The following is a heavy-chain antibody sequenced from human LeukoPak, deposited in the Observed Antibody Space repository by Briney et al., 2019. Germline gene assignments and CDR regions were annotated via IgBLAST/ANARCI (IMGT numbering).Heavy chain of an antibody. D-gene: IGHD5-12*01. CDR3: AREGRVDIVATISAYGDYVYFDY. V-gene: IGHV1-69*13. CDR2: IIPIFGTA. CDR1: GGTFSSYA. J-gene: IGHJ4*02. Sequence: ASVKVSCKASGGTFSSYAISWVRQAPGQGLEWMGGIIPIFGTANYAQKFQGRVTITADESTSTAYMELSSLRSEDTAVYYCAREGRVDIVATISAYGDYVYFDYWGQGTLVTVSS.